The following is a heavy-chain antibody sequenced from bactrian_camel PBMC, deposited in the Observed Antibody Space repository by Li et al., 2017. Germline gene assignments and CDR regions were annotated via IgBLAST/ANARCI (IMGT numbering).Heavy chain of an antibody. J-gene: IGHJ6*01. D-gene: IGHD5*01. CDR1: GYIFPICT. CDR2: MSQDGST. Sequence: VQLVESGGGSVQAGGSLKLSCAEASGYIFPICTMGWYRQAPGRERETVAFMSQDGSTIYGDSVKGRFIISKEDADNTLYLIMNNLKPEDTAVYYCAADRFAPCTGDFSYWGQGTQVTVS. CDR3: AADRFAPCTGDFSY. V-gene: IGHV3S53*01.